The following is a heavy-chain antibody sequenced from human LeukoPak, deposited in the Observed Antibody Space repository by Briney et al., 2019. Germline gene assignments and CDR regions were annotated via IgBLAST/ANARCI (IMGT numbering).Heavy chain of an antibody. CDR3: IRDFSEYSSSWSGWYHMDV. Sequence: GGSLRLSCTASGFTFGDYAMSWVRQAPGKGLEWVGFIRSKAYGGTTEYAASVKGRFTISRDDSKSIAYLQMNSLKTEDTAVYSCIRDFSEYSSSWSGWYHMDVWGKGTTVTVSS. J-gene: IGHJ6*03. V-gene: IGHV3-49*04. D-gene: IGHD6-13*01. CDR1: GFTFGDYA. CDR2: IRSKAYGGTT.